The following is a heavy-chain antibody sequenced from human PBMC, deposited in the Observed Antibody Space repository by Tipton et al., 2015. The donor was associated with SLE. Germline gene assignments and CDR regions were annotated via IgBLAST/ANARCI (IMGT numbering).Heavy chain of an antibody. Sequence: TLSLTCAVYGGSFSGYYWSWIRQPPGKGLEWIGEINPSGRTNYNPSLKSRFTISLDTTTTYFSLKLSSVTAADTAVYYCAGGDYQGSFSYIGYWGQGTLVTVSS. J-gene: IGHJ4*02. CDR1: GGSFSGYY. D-gene: IGHD3-10*01. V-gene: IGHV4-34*01. CDR2: INPSGRT. CDR3: AGGDYQGSFSYIGY.